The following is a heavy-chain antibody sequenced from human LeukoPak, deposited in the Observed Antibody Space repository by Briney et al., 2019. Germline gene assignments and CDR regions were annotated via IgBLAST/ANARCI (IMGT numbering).Heavy chain of an antibody. J-gene: IGHJ3*02. V-gene: IGHV1-69*04. Sequence: SVKVSCKASGYTFTSYGISWVRQAPGQGLEWMGRIIPILGIANYAQKFQGRVTITADKSTSTAYMELSSLRSEDTAVYYCARAAYYYDSSGSETDAFDIWGQGTMVTVSS. CDR2: IIPILGIA. CDR3: ARAAYYYDSSGSETDAFDI. D-gene: IGHD3-22*01. CDR1: GYTFTSYG.